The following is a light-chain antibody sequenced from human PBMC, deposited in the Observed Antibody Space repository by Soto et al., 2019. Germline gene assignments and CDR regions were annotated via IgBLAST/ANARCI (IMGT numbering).Light chain of an antibody. J-gene: IGKJ1*01. V-gene: IGKV3-15*01. CDR2: GAS. CDR3: QQYNNWPPRGT. CDR1: QSVSSN. Sequence: EIVMTQSPATLSVSPGERATLSCRASQSVSSNLAWYQQKPGQAPRLLIYGASTRATGIPARFSGSGSGTEFTLTISSLQSEDFAVYYCQQYNNWPPRGTFGQGTKLEIQ.